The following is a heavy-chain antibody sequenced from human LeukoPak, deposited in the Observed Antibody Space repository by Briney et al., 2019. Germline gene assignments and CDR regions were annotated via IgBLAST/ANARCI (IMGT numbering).Heavy chain of an antibody. CDR3: ARGPYYDFWSGYYPAGDY. D-gene: IGHD3-3*01. J-gene: IGHJ4*02. CDR1: GGSISSSSYY. CDR2: IYYSGST. Sequence: PSETLSLTCTVSGGSISSSSYYWGWIRQPPGKGLEWIGSIYYSGSTYYNPSLKSRVTISVDTSKNQFSLKLSSVTAADTAVYYCARGPYYDFWSGYYPAGDYWGQGTLVTVSS. V-gene: IGHV4-39*01.